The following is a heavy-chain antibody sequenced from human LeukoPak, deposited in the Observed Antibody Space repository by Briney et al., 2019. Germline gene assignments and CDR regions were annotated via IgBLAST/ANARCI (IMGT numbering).Heavy chain of an antibody. D-gene: IGHD6-6*01. Sequence: SETLSLTCTVSGGSISNYYWNWIRQPPGKGLEWIGYIYYSGTTNYNPSLKSRVSMSVDTSKNQFSLKLSSVTAADTAIYYCARDFSSSSTVYYYYYMDVWGKGTTVTVSS. CDR2: IYYSGTT. CDR3: ARDFSSSSTVYYYYYMDV. CDR1: GGSISNYY. J-gene: IGHJ6*03. V-gene: IGHV4-59*12.